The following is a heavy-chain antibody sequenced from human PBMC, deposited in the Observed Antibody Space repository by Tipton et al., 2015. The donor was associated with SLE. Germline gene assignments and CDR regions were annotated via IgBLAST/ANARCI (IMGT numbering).Heavy chain of an antibody. J-gene: IGHJ4*02. CDR3: ARDTDFSGWYLDY. D-gene: IGHD6-19*01. CDR1: GGSFSGYY. Sequence: TLSLTCAVYGGSFSGYYWSWIRQPPGKGLEWIGEINHSGGTNYNPPLKSRVTISVDTSKNQFSLKLSSVTAADTAVYYCARDTDFSGWYLDYWGQGTLVTVSS. V-gene: IGHV4-34*01. CDR2: INHSGGT.